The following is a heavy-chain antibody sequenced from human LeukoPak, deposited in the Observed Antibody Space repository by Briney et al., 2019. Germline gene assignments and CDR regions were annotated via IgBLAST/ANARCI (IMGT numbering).Heavy chain of an antibody. Sequence: EASVKVSCKVSGYTLTELSMHWVRQAPGKGLEWMGGFAPEDGETIYAQKFQGRVTMTEDTSTDTAYMELSSLRSEDTAVYFCATDYYGSGSYSPQAFDIWGQGTMVTVSS. CDR3: ATDYYGSGSYSPQAFDI. CDR1: GYTLTELS. CDR2: FAPEDGET. V-gene: IGHV1-24*01. D-gene: IGHD3-10*01. J-gene: IGHJ3*02.